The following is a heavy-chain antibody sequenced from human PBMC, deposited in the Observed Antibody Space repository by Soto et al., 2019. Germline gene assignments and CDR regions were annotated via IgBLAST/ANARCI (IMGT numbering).Heavy chain of an antibody. Sequence: SETLSLTCSVSGASIAGGSYYGSWVRQPPGKGLEWIGYIPSRGRPFYNPSLTSRGTISADSSKNQLSRQLTSVTAADTAVYYCVRDQYSGYDFALWGQGNLVTVSS. V-gene: IGHV4-30-4*01. CDR1: GASIAGGSYY. D-gene: IGHD5-12*01. J-gene: IGHJ5*02. CDR3: VRDQYSGYDFAL. CDR2: IPSRGRP.